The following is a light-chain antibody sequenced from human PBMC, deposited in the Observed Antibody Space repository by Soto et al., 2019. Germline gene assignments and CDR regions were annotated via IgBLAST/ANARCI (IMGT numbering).Light chain of an antibody. CDR1: QSVSSRY. J-gene: IGKJ4*01. V-gene: IGKV3-20*01. CDR2: GAS. Sequence: EILVTHSPGTLSLSPGERAALSCRSSQSVSSRYLAWYQQKPGQAPRXXXYGASSRATGIPDRFSVGGSGTDGTLTISRLEHEDFAVYYCQQFSSYTLTFGGGTKVDIK. CDR3: QQFSSYTLT.